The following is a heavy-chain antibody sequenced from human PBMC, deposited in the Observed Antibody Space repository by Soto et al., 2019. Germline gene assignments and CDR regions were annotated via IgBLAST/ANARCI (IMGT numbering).Heavy chain of an antibody. CDR3: ARGPSGDKVHY. Sequence: QVQLQESGPGLVKPSQTLSLTCTVSGGSITSDYSCWSWIRQPPGEGLEWIGHIFDSGTTYTNPSIRSQVAISLDPSKNHFSLTLSSVTAADTAVYYCARGPSGDKVHYWGQGALVTVSS. D-gene: IGHD7-27*01. V-gene: IGHV4-30-4*01. J-gene: IGHJ4*02. CDR2: IFDSGTT. CDR1: GGSITSDYSC.